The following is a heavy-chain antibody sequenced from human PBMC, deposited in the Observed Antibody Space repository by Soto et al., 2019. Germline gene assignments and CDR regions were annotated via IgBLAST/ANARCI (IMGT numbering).Heavy chain of an antibody. J-gene: IGHJ6*02. V-gene: IGHV4-34*01. CDR3: ARGRRFFYSYGLVYDYYGMDV. CDR2: INHSGST. D-gene: IGHD5-18*01. Sequence: SETLSLTCAVYGGSFSGYYWSWIRQPPGKGLEWIGEINHSGSTNYNPSLKSRVTLSVDTSKNQFSLKLSSVTAADTAVYYCARGRRFFYSYGLVYDYYGMDVWGQGTTVTVSS. CDR1: GGSFSGYY.